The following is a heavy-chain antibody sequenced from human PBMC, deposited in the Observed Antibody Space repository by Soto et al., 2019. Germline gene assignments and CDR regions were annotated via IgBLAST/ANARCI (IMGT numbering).Heavy chain of an antibody. V-gene: IGHV4-59*01. D-gene: IGHD2-8*01. CDR1: GGSISSYY. J-gene: IGHJ4*02. CDR2: IYYSGST. Sequence: SETLSLTCTVSGGSISSYYWSWIRQPPGKGLEWIGYIYYSGSTNYNPSLKGRVTISVDTSKNQFSLKLSSVTAADTAVYYCARGVYHGENDYWGQGTLVTVSS. CDR3: ARGVYHGENDY.